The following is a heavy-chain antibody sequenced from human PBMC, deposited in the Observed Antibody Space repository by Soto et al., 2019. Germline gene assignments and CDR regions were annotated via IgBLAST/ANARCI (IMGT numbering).Heavy chain of an antibody. D-gene: IGHD1-1*01. CDR1: GGSISSSTYY. Sequence: SETLSLTCTVSGGSISSSTYYWDWIRQPPGKGLEWIGAMYYTGNKNYNPSLESRVTISVDTSKNQFSLKVSSVTAADTAVYYCARHRNWKVDYWGQGTLVTVSS. CDR2: MYYTGNK. V-gene: IGHV4-39*01. CDR3: ARHRNWKVDY. J-gene: IGHJ4*02.